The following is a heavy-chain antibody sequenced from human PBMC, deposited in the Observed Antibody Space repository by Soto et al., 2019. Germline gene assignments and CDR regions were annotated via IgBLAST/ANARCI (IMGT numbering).Heavy chain of an antibody. CDR1: GDTFTGYY. Sequence: ASVKVSCKASGDTFTGYYMHWVRQAPGQGLEWMGWINPNSGGTNYAQKFQGRVTMTRDTSISTAYMELSRLRSDDTAVYYCARDRSFGYGYYYSYGMEVWGQGTTVTVSS. CDR3: ARDRSFGYGYYYSYGMEV. V-gene: IGHV1-2*02. D-gene: IGHD5-18*01. J-gene: IGHJ6*02. CDR2: INPNSGGT.